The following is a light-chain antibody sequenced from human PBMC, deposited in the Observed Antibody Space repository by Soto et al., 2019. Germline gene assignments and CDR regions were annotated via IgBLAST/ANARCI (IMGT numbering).Light chain of an antibody. V-gene: IGKV3-15*01. CDR3: QQYNNWWT. Sequence: EIVMTQSPATLSVSPGERATLSCRASQSVSNNLAWYQQKPGQAPRLLISGASTRATGIPDRFSGSGSGTEFTLTISSLQSEDFAVYYCQQYNNWWTFGQGTK. CDR1: QSVSNN. J-gene: IGKJ1*01. CDR2: GAS.